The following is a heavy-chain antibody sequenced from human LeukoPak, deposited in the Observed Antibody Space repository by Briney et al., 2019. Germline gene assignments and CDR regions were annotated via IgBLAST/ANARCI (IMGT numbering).Heavy chain of an antibody. Sequence: SETLSLTCAVSRYSISSGYSWGWIRQPPGKGLEWIGNIYVSGSTYYNLSLKSRVTISIDMSKNLFSLKLISVTAADTAVYRCAKTDYGDYGGFNSWGQGTMVTVSS. J-gene: IGHJ3*01. CDR3: AKTDYGDYGGFNS. D-gene: IGHD4-17*01. V-gene: IGHV4-38-2*01. CDR1: RYSISSGYS. CDR2: IYVSGST.